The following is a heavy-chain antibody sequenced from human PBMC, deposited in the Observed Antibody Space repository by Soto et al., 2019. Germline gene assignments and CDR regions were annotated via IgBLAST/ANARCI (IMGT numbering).Heavy chain of an antibody. CDR2: ILYSGST. CDR3: ARLGSSGWYQGSYFDY. Sequence: SEPLSLSCAVYGGSFSGYYWGWIRQSPGKGLEWIGSILYSGSTNYNPSLKSRVTLSVETSKNQFSLKMSSVTAADTALYYCARLGSSGWYQGSYFDYWGQGTLVTVSS. J-gene: IGHJ4*02. D-gene: IGHD6-19*01. V-gene: IGHV4-34*12. CDR1: GGSFSGYY.